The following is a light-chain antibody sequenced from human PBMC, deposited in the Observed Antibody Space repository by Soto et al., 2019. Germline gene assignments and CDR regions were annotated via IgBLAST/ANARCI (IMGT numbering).Light chain of an antibody. CDR3: QQYYTAIA. V-gene: IGKV4-1*01. CDR1: QSVLHSSNNENS. CDR2: RAP. J-gene: IGKJ5*01. Sequence: DVVMTQSPDSLAVSLGERATINCKSSQSVLHSSNNENSLAWYQQKAGQRPKLLIYRAPTRESGVPDRISGSGSGTDFTLTISSLQAEDVAVYYCQQYYTAIAFGEGTRLEIK.